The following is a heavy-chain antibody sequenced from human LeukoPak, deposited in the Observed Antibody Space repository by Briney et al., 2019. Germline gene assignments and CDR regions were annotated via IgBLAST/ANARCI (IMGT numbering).Heavy chain of an antibody. J-gene: IGHJ4*02. V-gene: IGHV3-21*01. Sequence: GGSLRLSCAASGFTFSSYSMNWVRQAPGKGLEWVSSISSSSSYIYYADPVKGRFTISRDNAKSSLYLQMNSLRAEDTAVYYCARDKDVYGSSGSFDYWGQGTLVTASS. CDR2: ISSSSSYI. CDR3: ARDKDVYGSSGSFDY. D-gene: IGHD3-22*01. CDR1: GFTFSSYS.